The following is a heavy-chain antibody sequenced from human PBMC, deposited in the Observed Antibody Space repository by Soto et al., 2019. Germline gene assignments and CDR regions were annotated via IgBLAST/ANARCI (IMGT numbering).Heavy chain of an antibody. CDR3: ARVPTP. J-gene: IGHJ5*02. CDR1: GGSISSGGYS. CDR2: IYHSGST. Sequence: QLQLQESGSGLAKPSQTLSLTCAVSGGSISSGGYSWSWIGQPPGKGLEWIGYIYHSGSTYYNPSLKSRVTISVDRSKNQFSLKLSSVTAADTAVYYCARVPTPWGQGTLVTVSS. V-gene: IGHV4-30-2*01.